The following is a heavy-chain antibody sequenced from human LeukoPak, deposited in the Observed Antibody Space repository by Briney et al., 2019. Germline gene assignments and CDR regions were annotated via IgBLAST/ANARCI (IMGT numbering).Heavy chain of an antibody. CDR1: GGSISSGSYY. D-gene: IGHD6-13*01. J-gene: IGHJ5*02. Sequence: PSQTLSLTCTVSGGSISSGSYYWSWIRQPAGKGLEYIGRIYTSGSTSYNPSLKSRVTISADTSKNQFSPTLSSVTAADTALCYCARLESAAAGNRWFDPWGQGILVTVSS. CDR2: IYTSGST. CDR3: ARLESAAAGNRWFDP. V-gene: IGHV4-61*02.